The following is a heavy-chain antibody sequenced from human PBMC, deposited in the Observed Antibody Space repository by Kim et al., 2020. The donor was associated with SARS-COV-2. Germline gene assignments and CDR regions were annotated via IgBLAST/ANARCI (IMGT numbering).Heavy chain of an antibody. CDR1: GYTFTSYY. V-gene: IGHV1-46*01. CDR3: ARDPDDIVVVPAAIRDDY. D-gene: IGHD2-2*02. Sequence: ASVKVSCKASGYTFTSYYMHWVRQAPGQGLEWMGIINPSGGSTSYAQKFQGRVTMTRDTSTSTVYMELSSLRSEDTAVYYCARDPDDIVVVPAAIRDDYWGQGTLVTVSS. J-gene: IGHJ4*02. CDR2: INPSGGST.